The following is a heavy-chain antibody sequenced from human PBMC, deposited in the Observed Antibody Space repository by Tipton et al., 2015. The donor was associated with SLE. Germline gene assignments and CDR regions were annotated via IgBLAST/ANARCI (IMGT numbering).Heavy chain of an antibody. CDR2: ISSSGSTI. CDR3: ARDKYGGDRYFDL. V-gene: IGHV3-48*03. Sequence: SLRLSCAASGFTFSRYEMNWVRQAPGKGLEWVSYISSSGSTIYYADSVKGRFTISRDNAKNSLYLQMNSLRAEDTAIYYCARDKYGGDRYFDLWGRGTRVTVSS. J-gene: IGHJ2*01. D-gene: IGHD2-21*01. CDR1: GFTFSRYE.